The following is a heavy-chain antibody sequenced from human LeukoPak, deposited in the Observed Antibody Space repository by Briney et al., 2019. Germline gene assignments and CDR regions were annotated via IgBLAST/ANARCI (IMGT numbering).Heavy chain of an antibody. Sequence: PGGSLRLSCAASGFTFSNYGMNWVRQAPGKGLEWVSSISIGSNYIYYGDSVKGRFTISRDNAKKSLYLQMNSLRAEDTAVYYCARRWPQSYAFDIWGQGTMVTVSS. V-gene: IGHV3-21*01. J-gene: IGHJ3*02. CDR3: ARRWPQSYAFDI. D-gene: IGHD5-24*01. CDR2: ISIGSNYI. CDR1: GFTFSNYG.